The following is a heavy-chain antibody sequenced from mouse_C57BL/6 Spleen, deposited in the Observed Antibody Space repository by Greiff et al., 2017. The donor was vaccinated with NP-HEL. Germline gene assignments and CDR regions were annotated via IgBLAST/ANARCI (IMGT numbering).Heavy chain of an antibody. D-gene: IGHD1-1*02. J-gene: IGHJ4*01. CDR1: GFNITDYY. Sequence: EVQLQQSGAELVRPGASVKLSCTASGFNITDYYMHWVKQRPEQGLEWIGRIDPEDGDTEYAPKFQGKATMNADTSSNTAYLQLSSLTSEDTAVYYCTTWGGLHAMDYWGQGTSVTVSS. CDR3: TTWGGLHAMDY. V-gene: IGHV14-1*01. CDR2: IDPEDGDT.